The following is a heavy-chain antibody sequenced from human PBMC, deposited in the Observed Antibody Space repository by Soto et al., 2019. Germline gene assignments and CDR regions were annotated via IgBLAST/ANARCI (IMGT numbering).Heavy chain of an antibody. CDR2: INPNSGDI. Sequence: GASVKVSCKASGNTFTSYDINWVRQATGHGLEWMGWINPNSGDIGYAQKFQGRVTRTRDTAIRTAYMEVSRLRYDDTAVYYCARGRASGSYYLLAYWGQGTLVTAPQ. D-gene: IGHD3-10*01. J-gene: IGHJ4*02. CDR1: GNTFTSYD. CDR3: ARGRASGSYYLLAY. V-gene: IGHV1-8*01.